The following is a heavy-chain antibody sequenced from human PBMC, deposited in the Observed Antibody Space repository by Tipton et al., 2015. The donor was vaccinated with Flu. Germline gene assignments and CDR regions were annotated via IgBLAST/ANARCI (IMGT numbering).Heavy chain of an antibody. CDR3: ARGQWWFGVPRGNWFDP. D-gene: IGHD3-10*01. CDR2: INHSGGT. CDR1: GGSFSGYY. Sequence: TLSLTCAVYGGSFSGYYWSWIRQPPGKGLEWIGEINHSGGTNYNPSLKSRVTISVDTSKNQFSLKLSSVTAADTAVYYCARGQWWFGVPRGNWFDPWGQGTLVAVSS. J-gene: IGHJ5*02. V-gene: IGHV4-34*01.